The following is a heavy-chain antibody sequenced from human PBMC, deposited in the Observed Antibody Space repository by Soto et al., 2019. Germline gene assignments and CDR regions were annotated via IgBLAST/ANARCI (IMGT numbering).Heavy chain of an antibody. CDR3: AREADILNWFDP. CDR1: GFSFSTYW. J-gene: IGHJ5*01. Sequence: GGSLRLSCAASGFSFSTYWMHWFRQAPGKGLVWVSRINTDGSSTNYADPVKGRFTISRDNAKNSLYLQMNSLRAEDTAVYYCAREADILNWFDPWGQGTLVTVSS. V-gene: IGHV3-74*01. D-gene: IGHD3-9*01. CDR2: INTDGSST.